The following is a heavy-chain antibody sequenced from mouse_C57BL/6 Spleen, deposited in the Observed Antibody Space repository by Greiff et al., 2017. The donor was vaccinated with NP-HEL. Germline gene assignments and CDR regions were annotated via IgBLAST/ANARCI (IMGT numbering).Heavy chain of an antibody. CDR3: AMNYYGSSPWYFDV. J-gene: IGHJ1*03. CDR1: GYTFTSYW. CDR2: IHPSDSDT. Sequence: QVQLKQPGAELVKPGASVKVSCKASGYTFTSYWLHWVKQRPGQGLEWIGRIHPSDSDTNYNQQFTGKATLTVDKSSSTAYMQLSSLTSEDSAVYYCAMNYYGSSPWYFDVWGTGTTVTVSS. D-gene: IGHD1-1*01. V-gene: IGHV1-74*01.